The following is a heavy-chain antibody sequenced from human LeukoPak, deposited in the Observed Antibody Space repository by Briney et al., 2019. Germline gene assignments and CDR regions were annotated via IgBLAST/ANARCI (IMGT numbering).Heavy chain of an antibody. V-gene: IGHV3-30*02. CDR1: GFTFSSYG. Sequence: SGGSLRLSCAASGFTFSSYGMHWVRQAPGKGLEWVAFIRYDGSNKYYADSVKGRFTISRDNSKNTLYLQMNSLRAEDTAVYYCAKDQSGYYDFWSGYPVPFDYYCQGTLVTVSS. CDR3: AKDQSGYYDFWSGYPVPFDY. J-gene: IGHJ4*02. D-gene: IGHD3-3*01. CDR2: IRYDGSNK.